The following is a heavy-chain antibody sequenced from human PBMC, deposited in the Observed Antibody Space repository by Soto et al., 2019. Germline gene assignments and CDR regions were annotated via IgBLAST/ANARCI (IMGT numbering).Heavy chain of an antibody. D-gene: IGHD6-13*01. V-gene: IGHV1-18*01. CDR3: ARTAAAGKYYYGMDV. J-gene: IGHJ6*02. CDR2: ISAYKGST. CDR1: GYIFTTYI. Sequence: ASVKVSCKPSGYIFTTYIISWVRQAPGQGLEWMGCISAYKGSTNYAQNFQGQVTISADKSISTAYLQWSSLKASDTAMYYCARTAAAGKYYYGMDVWGQGTTVTVSS.